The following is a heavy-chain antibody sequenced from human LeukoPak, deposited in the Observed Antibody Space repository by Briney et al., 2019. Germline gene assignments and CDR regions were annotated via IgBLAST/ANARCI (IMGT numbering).Heavy chain of an antibody. CDR3: VKSGYNRFDY. CDR2: ISGSGGST. J-gene: IGHJ4*02. D-gene: IGHD5-24*01. CDR1: GFTFSNYA. V-gene: IGHV3-23*01. Sequence: SGGSLRLSCAASGFTFSNYAMHWVRQAPGKGLEWVSSISGSGGSTYYADSVKGRFTISRDTSKNTLYLQMNSLRAEDTAVYFCVKSGYNRFDYWGQGTLVTVSS.